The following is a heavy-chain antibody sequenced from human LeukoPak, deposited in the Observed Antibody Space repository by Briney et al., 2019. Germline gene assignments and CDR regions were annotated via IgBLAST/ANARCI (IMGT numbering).Heavy chain of an antibody. CDR1: GFAFSRYW. J-gene: IGHJ4*02. Sequence: PGGSLRLSCAASGFAFSRYWMHWVRQTPGKGLVWVSRINSDVSSSTHADSVKGRFTISRDNAKNMLYLQLNSLRAEDTAVYYCARESAIVRVPFDNWGQGTLVTVSS. D-gene: IGHD1-26*01. CDR3: ARESAIVRVPFDN. CDR2: INSDVSSS. V-gene: IGHV3-74*03.